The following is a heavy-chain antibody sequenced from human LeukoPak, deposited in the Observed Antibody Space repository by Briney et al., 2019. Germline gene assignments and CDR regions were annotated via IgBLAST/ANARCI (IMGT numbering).Heavy chain of an antibody. J-gene: IGHJ4*02. Sequence: SETLSLTCTVSGDSVSRSTFYWGWIRQPPGKGLEWIGSVFSTGSVFYNPSLTSRVTMSVDRSKNHFSLNLISVDATDTAVYYCASQLGNANNWYYFNPWGQGTLVTVSS. V-gene: IGHV4-39*02. CDR2: VFSTGSV. CDR1: GDSVSRSTFY. CDR3: ASQLGNANNWYYFNP. D-gene: IGHD1-1*01.